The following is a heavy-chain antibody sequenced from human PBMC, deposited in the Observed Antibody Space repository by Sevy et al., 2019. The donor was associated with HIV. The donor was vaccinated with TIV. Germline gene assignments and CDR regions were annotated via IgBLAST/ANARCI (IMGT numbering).Heavy chain of an antibody. CDR3: ARDPHSVPHWGSFDS. D-gene: IGHD3-16*01. Sequence: GGSLRLSCEASGFTFTRYAFHWVRQAPGKGLEWVAVVSKEGTNKYYADSVKGRFTISRDNSRNTLYLQMQSLRADDTAVSFCARDPHSVPHWGSFDSWGQGTLVTVSS. J-gene: IGHJ4*02. V-gene: IGHV3-30-3*01. CDR1: GFTFTRYA. CDR2: VSKEGTNK.